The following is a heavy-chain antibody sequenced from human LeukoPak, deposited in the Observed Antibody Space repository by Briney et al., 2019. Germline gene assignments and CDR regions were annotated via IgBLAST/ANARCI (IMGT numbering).Heavy chain of an antibody. CDR3: ARDAGIDGSDFDY. CDR2: ISGSGNTM. V-gene: IGHV3-48*03. D-gene: IGHD5-24*01. CDR1: GFTFSNYE. Sequence: GGSLTLSCAASGFTFSNYEMESVRQAPGKRPEWISYISGSGNTMYYADSVKGRFTISRDNAKDSLSLQLNGLRVEDTAVYYCARDAGIDGSDFDYWGQGALVTVSS. J-gene: IGHJ4*02.